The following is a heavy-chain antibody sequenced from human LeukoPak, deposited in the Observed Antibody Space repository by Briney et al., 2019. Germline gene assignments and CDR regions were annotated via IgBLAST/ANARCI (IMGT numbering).Heavy chain of an antibody. Sequence: PGGSLRLSCAASGFIFSNYWMNWVRQAPGKGLEWVANIKEDGSERYYVESVKGRFTISRDNAKNSMYLQMNSLRAEDTAVYSCARYNGQQLAFDSWGQGTLVTVSS. V-gene: IGHV3-7*04. CDR1: GFIFSNYW. CDR2: IKEDGSER. D-gene: IGHD6-13*01. J-gene: IGHJ4*02. CDR3: ARYNGQQLAFDS.